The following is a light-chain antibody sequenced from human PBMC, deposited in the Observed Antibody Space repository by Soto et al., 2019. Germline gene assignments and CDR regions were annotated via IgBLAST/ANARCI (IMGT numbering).Light chain of an antibody. J-gene: IGKJ1*01. CDR3: QQYGSSSWT. CDR1: QSVSSSY. V-gene: IGKV3-20*01. Sequence: DIVLTQSTGPLSLSPGERATLSCTSSQSVSSSYLAWYQQKPGQAPRLLIYGASSRATGIPDRFSGSGSGTDFTLTISRLEPEDVAVYYCQQYGSSSWTFGQGTKVDIK. CDR2: GAS.